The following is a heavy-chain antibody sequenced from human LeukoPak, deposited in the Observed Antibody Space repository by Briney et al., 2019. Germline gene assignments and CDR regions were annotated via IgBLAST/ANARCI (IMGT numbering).Heavy chain of an antibody. CDR2: ISPTGSTT. CDR3: ARGPNSNWSGLDF. Sequence: GGSLRLSCTASGFSFSGYWMHWARQLPGKGLVWVSRISPTGSTTSYADSVKGRFTVSRDNAKNTLYLQVNNLRVEDTAVYYCARGPNSNWSGLDFWGQGTLLTVSS. D-gene: IGHD6-6*01. CDR1: GFSFSGYW. V-gene: IGHV3-74*01. J-gene: IGHJ4*02.